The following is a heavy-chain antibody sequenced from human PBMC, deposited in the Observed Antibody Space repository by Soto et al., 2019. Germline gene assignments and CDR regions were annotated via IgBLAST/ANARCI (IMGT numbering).Heavy chain of an antibody. D-gene: IGHD6-6*01. Sequence: GGSLRLSCAASGCTFSSYSMNWVRQAPGKGLEWVSSISSSSSYIYYADSVKGRFTISRDNAKNSLYLQMNSLRAEDTAVYYCARARSSSSIDWFDPWGQGTLVTVSS. J-gene: IGHJ5*02. V-gene: IGHV3-21*01. CDR3: ARARSSSSIDWFDP. CDR1: GCTFSSYS. CDR2: ISSSSSYI.